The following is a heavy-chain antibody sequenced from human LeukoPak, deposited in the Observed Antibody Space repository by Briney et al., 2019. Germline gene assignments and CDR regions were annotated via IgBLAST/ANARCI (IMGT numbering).Heavy chain of an antibody. CDR1: GFAFSNSW. J-gene: IGHJ1*01. V-gene: IGHV3-7*01. CDR2: VQHIGGET. CDR3: ATYSILNAREFRY. Sequence: GGSLRLSCAGSGFAFSNSWMGWVRQAPGKGLEWVANVQHIGGETYYVDSVKGRFTISRDNAKNSVYLQMNSLGADDTAVYYCATYSILNAREFRYWGQGTLVTVTS. D-gene: IGHD4-11*01.